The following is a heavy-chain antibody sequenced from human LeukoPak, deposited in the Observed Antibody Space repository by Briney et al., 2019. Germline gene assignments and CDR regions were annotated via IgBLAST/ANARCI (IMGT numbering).Heavy chain of an antibody. V-gene: IGHV4-34*01. D-gene: IGHD3-10*01. CDR3: ARWAMVRTSYYYYGMDV. Sequence: SETLSLTCAVYGGSFSVYYWSWIRQPPGKGLEWIGEINHSGSTNYNPSLKSRVTISVDTSKNQFSLKLSSVTAADTAVYYCARWAMVRTSYYYYGMDVWGQGTTVTVSS. CDR2: INHSGST. CDR1: GGSFSVYY. J-gene: IGHJ6*02.